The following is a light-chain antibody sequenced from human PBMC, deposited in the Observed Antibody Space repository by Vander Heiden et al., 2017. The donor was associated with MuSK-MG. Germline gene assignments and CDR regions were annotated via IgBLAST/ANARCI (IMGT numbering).Light chain of an antibody. CDR3: QQYNNHPIT. CDR1: QSISAW. J-gene: IGKJ5*01. V-gene: IGKV1-5*01. Sequence: DIQMTQSPSTLSASVGDRVTITCRASQSISAWLAWYQQKPGKAPKFLIYDASVLKSGVPSRFSGSGSGTEFTLTISSLQPDDFESYYCQQYNNHPITFGQGTRLEIK. CDR2: DAS.